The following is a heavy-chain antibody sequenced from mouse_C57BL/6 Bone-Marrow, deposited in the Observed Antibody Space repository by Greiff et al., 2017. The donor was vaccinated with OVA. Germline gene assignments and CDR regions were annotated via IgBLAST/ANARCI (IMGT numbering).Heavy chain of an antibody. V-gene: IGHV5-6*01. J-gene: IGHJ4*01. D-gene: IGHD2-4*01. CDR2: ISSGGSYT. CDR3: ANYDYDGAMDY. CDR1: GFTFSSYG. Sequence: EVQGVESGGDLVKPGGSLKLSCAASGFTFSSYGMSWVRQTPDKRLEWVATISSGGSYTYYPDSVKGRFTISRDNAKNNLYLQMSSLKSEDTAMYYCANYDYDGAMDYWGQGTSVTVSS.